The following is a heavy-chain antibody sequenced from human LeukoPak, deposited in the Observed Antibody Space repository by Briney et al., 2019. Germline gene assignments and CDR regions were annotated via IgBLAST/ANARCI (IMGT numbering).Heavy chain of an antibody. CDR1: GFTFNSYA. CDR2: ISGSGGGT. CDR3: AKDLGRYRNNYFDY. J-gene: IGHJ4*02. V-gene: IGHV3-23*01. Sequence: PGGSLRLSCAASGFTFNSYAKSWVHQAPEKGLEWVATISGSGGGTYYADSVKGRFTISRDDSKNTLYLQMNSLRAEDTAVYYCAKDLGRYRNNYFDYWGQGALVTVSS. D-gene: IGHD1-26*01.